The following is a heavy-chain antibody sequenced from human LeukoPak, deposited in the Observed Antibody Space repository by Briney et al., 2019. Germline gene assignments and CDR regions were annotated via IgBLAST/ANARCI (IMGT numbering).Heavy chain of an antibody. D-gene: IGHD2-2*01. V-gene: IGHV4-61*05. CDR1: GGSISSSSFY. Sequence: SETLSLTCNVSGGSISSSSFYWGWIRQPPGKGLEWIGYIYYSGSTNYNPSLKSRVTISVDTSKNQFSLKLSSVTAADTAVYYCAGGYQLLFSSGYGMDVWGQGTTVTVSS. CDR3: AGGYQLLFSSGYGMDV. CDR2: IYYSGST. J-gene: IGHJ6*02.